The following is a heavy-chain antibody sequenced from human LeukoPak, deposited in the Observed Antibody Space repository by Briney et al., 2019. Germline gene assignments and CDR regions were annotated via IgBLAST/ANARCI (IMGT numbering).Heavy chain of an antibody. CDR2: INPNSGGT. CDR1: GYTFTGYY. Sequence: ASVKVSCKASGYTFTGYYMHWVRQAPGQGLEWMGWINPNSGGTNYAQKFQGRVTMTRDTSISTAYMELSRLRSDDTAVYYCARERIAAAATSADYWGQGTRVTVSS. V-gene: IGHV1-2*02. D-gene: IGHD6-13*01. J-gene: IGHJ4*02. CDR3: ARERIAAAATSADY.